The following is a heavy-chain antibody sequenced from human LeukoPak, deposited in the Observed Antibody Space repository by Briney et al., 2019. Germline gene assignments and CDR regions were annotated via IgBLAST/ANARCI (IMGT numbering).Heavy chain of an antibody. CDR2: LYSGGSK. D-gene: IGHD1-7*01. V-gene: IGHV3-53*01. CDR3: ERRTMHNAFDI. Sequence: GEPLSHSCAVSWLTASSNYMICVPQAPGEGVEGGAILYSGGSKYHAVSVKGRFTFSRHNSNKPLYLQMKSLSAEDTAMYYCERRTMHNAFDIWGQGTMVTVSS. CDR1: WLTASSNY. J-gene: IGHJ3*02.